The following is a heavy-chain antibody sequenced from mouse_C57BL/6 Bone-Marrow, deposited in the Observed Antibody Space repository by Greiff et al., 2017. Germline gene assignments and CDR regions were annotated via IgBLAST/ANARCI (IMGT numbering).Heavy chain of an antibody. J-gene: IGHJ2*01. Sequence: QVQLQQPGAELVKPGASVKVSCKASGYTFTSYWMHWVKQRPGQGLEWIGRIHPSDSDTNYNQKFKGKATLTVDKSSSTAYMQLISLTSEDSAVYYCAIGGLTVVSHGDYFDYWGQGTTLTGSS. V-gene: IGHV1-74*01. D-gene: IGHD1-1*01. CDR3: AIGGLTVVSHGDYFDY. CDR2: IHPSDSDT. CDR1: GYTFTSYW.